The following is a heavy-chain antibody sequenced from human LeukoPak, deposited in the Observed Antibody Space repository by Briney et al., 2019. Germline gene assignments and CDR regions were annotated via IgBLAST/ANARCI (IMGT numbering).Heavy chain of an antibody. V-gene: IGHV3-30-3*01. CDR1: GFTFSSYA. D-gene: IGHD4-17*01. CDR3: ARASQTTDDAFDI. CDR2: ISYDGSNK. Sequence: PGRSLRLSCAASGFTFSSYAMRWVRQAPGKGLEWVAVISYDGSNKYYADSVKGRFTISRDNSKNTLYLQMNSLRAEDTAVYYCARASQTTDDAFDIWGQGTMVTVSS. J-gene: IGHJ3*02.